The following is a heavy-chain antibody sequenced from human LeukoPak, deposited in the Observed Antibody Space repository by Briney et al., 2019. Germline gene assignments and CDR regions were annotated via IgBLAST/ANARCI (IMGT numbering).Heavy chain of an antibody. CDR1: GFTFSNYE. J-gene: IGHJ4*02. V-gene: IGHV3-48*03. D-gene: IGHD2-2*01. CDR2: ISSSGSTK. Sequence: GGSLRLSYAASGFTFSNYEMNWVRQAPGKGLEWVSYISSSGSTKYNADSVKGRFTISRDNAKNSLYLQMNSLRAEDTAVYYCARVRFSAAIPDWGQGTLVTVSS. CDR3: ARVRFSAAIPD.